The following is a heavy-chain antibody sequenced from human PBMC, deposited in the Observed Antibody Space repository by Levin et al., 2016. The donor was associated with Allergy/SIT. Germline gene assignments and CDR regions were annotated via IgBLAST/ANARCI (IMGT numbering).Heavy chain of an antibody. J-gene: IGHJ4*02. Sequence: GESLKISCETSGFTFSDSYMSWIRQAPGKGLEYISYISSSSSFTNYADSVKGRFTISRDNAKNSLYLQLNSLRADDTALYYCARDADCTDGVCFDYWGQGTLVTVSS. D-gene: IGHD2-8*01. CDR2: ISSSSSFT. CDR3: ARDADCTDGVCFDY. V-gene: IGHV3-11*06. CDR1: GFTFSDSY.